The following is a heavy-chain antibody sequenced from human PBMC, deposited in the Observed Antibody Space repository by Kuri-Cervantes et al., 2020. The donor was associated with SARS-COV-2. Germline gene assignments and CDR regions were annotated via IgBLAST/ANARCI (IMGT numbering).Heavy chain of an antibody. CDR2: INEDGRIT. V-gene: IGHV3-74*01. Sequence: GGSLRLSCAASGFSLNTYWVHWVRQVPGKGLVWVSRINEDGRITDYADSVRGRFTISRDNAKNTLYLQMNSLRTEDTAVYFCARDVAGRSSLWGQGTMLT. CDR1: GFSLNTYW. J-gene: IGHJ3*01. D-gene: IGHD6-6*01. CDR3: ARDVAGRSSL.